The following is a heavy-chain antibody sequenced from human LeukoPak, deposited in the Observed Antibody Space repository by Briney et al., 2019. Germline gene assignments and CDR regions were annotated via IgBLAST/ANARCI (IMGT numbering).Heavy chain of an antibody. CDR2: ISSSSSYT. CDR3: ARYEAVGYSSGWSLSNFDY. CDR1: GFTFSDYY. Sequence: GGSLRLSCAASGFTFSDYYMSWIRQAPGKGLEWVSYISSSSSYTNYADSVKGRFTISRDNAKTSQYLQMNSLRAEDTAVYYCARYEAVGYSSGWSLSNFDYWGQGTLVTVSS. V-gene: IGHV3-11*03. J-gene: IGHJ4*02. D-gene: IGHD6-19*01.